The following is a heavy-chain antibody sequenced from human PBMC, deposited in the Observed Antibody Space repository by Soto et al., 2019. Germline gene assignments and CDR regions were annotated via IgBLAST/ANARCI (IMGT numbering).Heavy chain of an antibody. Sequence: ASVKVSCRASGCTFTRSAVEWVRQARGQRLERIGWIVVGSGNKNYAQKFQERVTINRDMSTSTAYMELSSLSSEDTAVYYCEAGLLLWFRESHYYVMDVW. CDR1: GCTFTRSA. CDR3: EAGLLLWFRESHYYVMDV. J-gene: IGHJ6*01. V-gene: IGHV1-58*01. CDR2: IVVGSGNK. D-gene: IGHD3-10*01.